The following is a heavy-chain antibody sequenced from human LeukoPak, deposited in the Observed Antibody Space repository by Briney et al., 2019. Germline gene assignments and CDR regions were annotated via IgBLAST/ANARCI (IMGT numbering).Heavy chain of an antibody. Sequence: GGSLRLSCAASGFTFSNYAMSWVRQAPGKGLEWVSAISGSGDNTYYADSVKGRFTVSRDNSKNTLYVQMKSLRAEDTAVYYCAKRHSSGYYRINWFDPWGQGTLVTVSS. CDR3: AKRHSSGYYRINWFDP. CDR2: ISGSGDNT. CDR1: GFTFSNYA. V-gene: IGHV3-23*01. J-gene: IGHJ5*02. D-gene: IGHD3-22*01.